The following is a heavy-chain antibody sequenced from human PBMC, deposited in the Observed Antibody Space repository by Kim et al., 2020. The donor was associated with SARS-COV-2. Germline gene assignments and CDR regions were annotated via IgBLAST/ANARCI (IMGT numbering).Heavy chain of an antibody. CDR2: IYYSGST. J-gene: IGHJ6*02. CDR1: GGSISSRSYY. CDR3: AREKEANVDTAMEEAGMDV. Sequence: SETLSLTCTVSGGSISSRSYYWGWIRQPPGKGLEWIGSIYYSGSTYYNPSLKSRVTISVDTSKNQFSLKLSSVAASDTAVYYCAREKEANVDTAMEEAGMDVWGQGTTVTVSS. V-gene: IGHV4-39*02. D-gene: IGHD5-18*01.